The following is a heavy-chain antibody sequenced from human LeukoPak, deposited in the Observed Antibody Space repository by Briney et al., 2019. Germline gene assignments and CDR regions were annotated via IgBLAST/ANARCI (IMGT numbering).Heavy chain of an antibody. CDR1: GFTFDDYA. CDR2: ISWNSGSI. D-gene: IGHD5-18*01. CDR3: AKGSRDGGYSYGDNLDY. V-gene: IGHV3-9*01. J-gene: IGHJ4*02. Sequence: PGGSLRLSCAASGFTFDDYAMHWVRQAPGKGLEWVSGISWNSGSIGYADSVKGRFTISRDNAKNSLYLQMNSLRAEDTALYYCAKGSRDGGYSYGDNLDYWGQGTLVTVSS.